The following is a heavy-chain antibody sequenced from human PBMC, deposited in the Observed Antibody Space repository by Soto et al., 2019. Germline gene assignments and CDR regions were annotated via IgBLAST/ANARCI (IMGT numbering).Heavy chain of an antibody. Sequence: SGPTLVNPTQTLTLTCTFSGFSLSTSGVGVGWIRQPPGKALECLALIYWDDDKRYSPSLRSRLSVTKDTSKNQVVLTMTNMDPVDTGTYYCAHRLCDSSCYWDVGFFDYWGQGTLVTVSS. J-gene: IGHJ4*02. V-gene: IGHV2-5*02. D-gene: IGHD2-15*01. CDR2: IYWDDDK. CDR1: GFSLSTSGVG. CDR3: AHRLCDSSCYWDVGFFDY.